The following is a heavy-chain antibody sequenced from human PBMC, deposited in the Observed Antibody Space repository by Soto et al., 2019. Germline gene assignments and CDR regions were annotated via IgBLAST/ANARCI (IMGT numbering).Heavy chain of an antibody. CDR3: ARADYYDSSGFYYDR. J-gene: IGHJ5*02. Sequence: QVQLVQSGAEVKKPGASVKVSCKASGYIFTNHYIHWVRQAPGQGLEWMGVVNPSGGSTNYLQKFQGSITMTRDTSTSRLYMELSSLRSEDTAVYLCARADYYDSSGFYYDRWGQGTLVTVSS. V-gene: IGHV1-46*01. D-gene: IGHD3-22*01. CDR1: GYIFTNHY. CDR2: VNPSGGST.